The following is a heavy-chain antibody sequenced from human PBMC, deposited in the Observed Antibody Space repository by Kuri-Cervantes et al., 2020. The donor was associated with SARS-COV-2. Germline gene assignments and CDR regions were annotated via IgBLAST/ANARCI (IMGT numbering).Heavy chain of an antibody. CDR3: ARDYPPVDC. Sequence: GESLKISCAASGFIFSDYAMNWVRQAPGKGLEWVSYISSSGNTIYYADSVKGRFTISRDNAKNSLYLQMNSLRAEDTAVYYCARDYPPVDCWGQGTLVTVSS. V-gene: IGHV3-48*01. J-gene: IGHJ4*02. CDR2: ISSSGNTI. CDR1: GFIFSDYA.